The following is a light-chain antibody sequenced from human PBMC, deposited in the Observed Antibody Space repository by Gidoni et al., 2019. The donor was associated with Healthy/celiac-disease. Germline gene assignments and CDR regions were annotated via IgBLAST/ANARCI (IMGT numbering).Light chain of an antibody. CDR3: QQRSNWPVVT. V-gene: IGKV3-11*01. J-gene: IGKJ5*01. CDR2: DAS. Sequence: DIVFTQSPATLSLSTGERATLSCRSSQSVSSYLAWYQQKPGQAPRLLIYDASNRATGIAARFSGSGAGTDVTLTISSREPEDFAVYYCQQRSNWPVVTFGQGTRLEIK. CDR1: QSVSSY.